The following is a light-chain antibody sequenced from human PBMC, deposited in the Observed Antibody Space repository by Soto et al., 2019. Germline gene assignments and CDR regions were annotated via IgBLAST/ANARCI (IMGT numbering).Light chain of an antibody. CDR3: ETWDSNIHWV. J-gene: IGLJ3*02. CDR2: LEGSGSY. Sequence: QAVVTQSSSASASLGSSVKLTCTLSSGHSSYIIAWHQQQPGKAPRYLMKLEGSGSYNKGSGVPDRFSGSSSGADRYLIISNLQFEDEADYYCETWDSNIHWVFGGGTKLTVL. CDR1: SGHSSYI. V-gene: IGLV4-60*02.